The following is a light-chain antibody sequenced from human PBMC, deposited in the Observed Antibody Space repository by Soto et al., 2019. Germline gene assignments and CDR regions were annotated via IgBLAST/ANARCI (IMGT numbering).Light chain of an antibody. J-gene: IGLJ3*02. CDR3: SSYAATPTLV. CDR2: EVS. CDR1: SSDIGTYNF. V-gene: IGLV2-14*01. Sequence: QSALTQPASVSGSHGQSITMSCTGSSSDIGTYNFVSWYQQHAGKAPRLILYEVSNRPSGVSSRFSGSKSGNSASLTISGLQPEDEAHYFCSSYAATPTLVFGGGTKLTVL.